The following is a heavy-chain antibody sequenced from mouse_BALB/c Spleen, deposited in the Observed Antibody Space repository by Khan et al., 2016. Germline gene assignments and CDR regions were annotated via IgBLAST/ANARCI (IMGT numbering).Heavy chain of an antibody. Sequence: LVESGPELKKPGETVKISCKASGYTFTNYGMNWVKQAPGKGFKWMGWINTYIGEPKYADDFKGRFAFSLETSASTAYLQINNLKKDDTATYFCASAGDYGGFTYWGQGTLVTVSS. V-gene: IGHV9-3-1*01. CDR1: GYTFTNYG. D-gene: IGHD2-13*01. J-gene: IGHJ3*01. CDR3: ASAGDYGGFTY. CDR2: INTYIGEP.